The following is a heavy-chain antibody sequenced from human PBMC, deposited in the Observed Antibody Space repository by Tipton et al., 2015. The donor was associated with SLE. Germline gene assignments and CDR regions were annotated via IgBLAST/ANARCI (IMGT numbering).Heavy chain of an antibody. J-gene: IGHJ6*02. CDR1: GFTFEDYA. CDR2: ITWNSGTI. D-gene: IGHD2-15*01. V-gene: IGHV3-9*01. CDR3: AKGYCNGGSCYSPDYYYYYDMDV. Sequence: QLVQSGGGLVQPGRSLRLSCAASGFTFEDYAMHWVRQAPGKGLEWVSGITWNSGTIGYADSVKGRFTISRDNAKNSLYLQMNSLRTEDTALYYCAKGYCNGGSCYSPDYYYYYDMDVWGQGTTVTVSS.